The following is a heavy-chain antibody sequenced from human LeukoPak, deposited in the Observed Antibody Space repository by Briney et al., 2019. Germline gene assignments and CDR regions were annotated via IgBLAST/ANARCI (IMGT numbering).Heavy chain of an antibody. V-gene: IGHV4-59*08. CDR2: IYYSGST. CDR1: GGSISSYY. J-gene: IGHJ2*01. CDR3: ARRGMTTVTTVSFWYFDL. Sequence: SETLSLTCTVSGGSISSYYWSWIRQPPGKGLEWIGYIYYSGSTNYNPSLKSRVTISVDTSKNQFSLKLSSVTAADTAVYYCARRGMTTVTTVSFWYFDLWGRGTLVTVSS. D-gene: IGHD4-11*01.